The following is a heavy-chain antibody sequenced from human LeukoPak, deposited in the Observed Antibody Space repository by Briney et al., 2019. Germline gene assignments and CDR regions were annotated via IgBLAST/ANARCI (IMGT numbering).Heavy chain of an antibody. Sequence: PGGSLRLSCAASGFTSTNYAMNWVRQAPGKGLEWVSVLIGSSGSTDYAGSVKGRFTISRDISKNTLFLQMNSLRAEDTAIYYCAKGAYDYIEIAYFDSWGQGTLVIVSS. D-gene: IGHD5-12*01. J-gene: IGHJ4*02. CDR1: GFTSTNYA. CDR3: AKGAYDYIEIAYFDS. CDR2: LIGSSGST. V-gene: IGHV3-23*01.